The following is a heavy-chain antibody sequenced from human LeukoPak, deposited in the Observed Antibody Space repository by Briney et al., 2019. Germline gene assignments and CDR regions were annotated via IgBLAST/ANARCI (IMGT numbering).Heavy chain of an antibody. D-gene: IGHD2-2*01. V-gene: IGHV3-33*01. J-gene: IGHJ4*02. CDR1: GFIFSNYG. Sequence: GRSLRLSCAASGFIFSNYGMHWVRQAPGKGLEWVAVIWYDGSNKYYADSVKGRFTISRDNSKNTLYLRMNSLRAEDTAVYYCARGLFVVVPAAIVSDFDYWGQGALVTVS. CDR2: IWYDGSNK. CDR3: ARGLFVVVPAAIVSDFDY.